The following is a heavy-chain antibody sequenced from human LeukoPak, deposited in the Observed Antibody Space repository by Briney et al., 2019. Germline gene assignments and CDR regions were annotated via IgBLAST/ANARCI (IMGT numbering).Heavy chain of an antibody. CDR2: ISYSGTT. CDR3: ASHRTGKYYWYFDL. CDR1: GDSISSGGYC. Sequence: PSQTLSLTCSVSGDSISSGGYCWSWIRQHPGKGLEWIGYISYSGTTSYNASLKSRLTILLDTSKNQFSLNLNSVTAADTAVYYCASHRTGKYYWYFDLWGRGTLVTVSS. V-gene: IGHV4-31*03. J-gene: IGHJ2*01. D-gene: IGHD1-1*01.